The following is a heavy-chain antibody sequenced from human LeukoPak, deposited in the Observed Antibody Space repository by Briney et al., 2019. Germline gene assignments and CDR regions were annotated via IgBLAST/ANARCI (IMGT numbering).Heavy chain of an antibody. Sequence: GASVKVSCKASGYTFTGYYMYWVRQAPGQGLEWMGWINPNSGGTNYAQKFQGRVTMTRDTSISTAYMELSRLRSDDTAVYYCARVGAPYHYYYYGMDVWGQGTTVTVSS. CDR2: INPNSGGT. CDR1: GYTFTGYY. CDR3: ARVGAPYHYYYYGMDV. J-gene: IGHJ6*02. V-gene: IGHV1-2*02. D-gene: IGHD3-16*01.